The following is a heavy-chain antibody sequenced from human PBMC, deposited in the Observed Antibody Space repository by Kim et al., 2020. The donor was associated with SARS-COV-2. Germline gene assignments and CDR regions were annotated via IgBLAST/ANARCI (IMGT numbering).Heavy chain of an antibody. CDR2: IHPADSDT. CDR3: ATTHQTPHYYDNSAYYEARWGC. V-gene: IGHV5-51*01. J-gene: IGHJ1*01. D-gene: IGHD3-22*01. CDR1: GYSFTSYW. Sequence: GESLKISCKASGYSFTSYWIAWVRQTPGKGLEWMGIIHPADSDTRYSPSFEGQVTISADKSTSTASLEWNSLKASDTAIYYCATTHQTPHYYDNSAYYEARWGCWGQGTLVTVSS.